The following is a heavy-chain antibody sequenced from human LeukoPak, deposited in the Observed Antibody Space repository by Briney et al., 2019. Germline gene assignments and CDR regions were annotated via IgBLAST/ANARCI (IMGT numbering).Heavy chain of an antibody. J-gene: IGHJ6*02. CDR3: ARDDFEYSVHYGMDV. CDR1: GGSISSYY. V-gene: IGHV4-4*07. Sequence: SESLSLTCSVSGGSISSYYWSWIRQPAGKGLEWIGRVYRSGDTNYNPSLKSRLTMSVETSKNQISLRLRSVSAADTAVYYCARDDFEYSVHYGMDVWGQGTTVTVSS. D-gene: IGHD3-9*01. CDR2: VYRSGDT.